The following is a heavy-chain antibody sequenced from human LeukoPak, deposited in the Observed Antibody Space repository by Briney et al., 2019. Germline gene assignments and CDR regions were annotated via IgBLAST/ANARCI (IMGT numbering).Heavy chain of an antibody. V-gene: IGHV4-59*01. D-gene: IGHD2-2*01. Sequence: SETLSLTCTVSGGSIRSYYWSWIRQPPGKGLEWIGYIFYSGSSNYKPSLKSRVTISVDTSKNQFSLKLSSVTAADTAVYYCARVYYSSSYDYWYFDLWGRGTLVTVSS. CDR3: ARVYYSSSYDYWYFDL. J-gene: IGHJ2*01. CDR2: IFYSGSS. CDR1: GGSIRSYY.